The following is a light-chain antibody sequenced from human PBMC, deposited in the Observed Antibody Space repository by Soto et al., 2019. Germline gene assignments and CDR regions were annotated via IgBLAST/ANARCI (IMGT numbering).Light chain of an antibody. J-gene: IGKJ5*01. Sequence: EIVLPQSPATLSLSPGERATLSCTASQSVSRNLAWYQQKPGQAPRLLIYDASNRATGIPASFSASRSGTDFTLTISGLETEDFAFYYCQQSSNWPGITFGQGTRLEIK. CDR1: QSVSRN. CDR3: QQSSNWPGIT. V-gene: IGKV3-11*01. CDR2: DAS.